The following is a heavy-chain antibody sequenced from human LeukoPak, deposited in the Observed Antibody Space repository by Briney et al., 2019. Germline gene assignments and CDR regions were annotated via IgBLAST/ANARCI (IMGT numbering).Heavy chain of an antibody. CDR1: GFTFSSYG. J-gene: IGHJ4*02. CDR3: ARAYYYGSGSPAY. V-gene: IGHV3-30*02. D-gene: IGHD3-10*01. Sequence: PGGSLRLSCAASGFTFSSYGMHWVRQAPGKGLEWVAFIRYDGSNKYYADSVKGRFTISRDNAKNSLYLQMNSLRAEDTAVYYCARAYYYGSGSPAYWGQGTLVTVSS. CDR2: IRYDGSNK.